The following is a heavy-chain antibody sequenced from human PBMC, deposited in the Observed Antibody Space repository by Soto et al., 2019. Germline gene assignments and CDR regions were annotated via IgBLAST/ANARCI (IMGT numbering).Heavy chain of an antibody. V-gene: IGHV4-59*01. CDR2: IYYSGST. CDR1: GGSISSYY. J-gene: IGHJ5*02. Sequence: QVQLQESGPGLVKPSETLSLTCTVSGGSISSYYWSWIRQPPGKGLEWIGYIYYSGSTNYNPSLKSRVTIAVDTSKNQFSLKLSSVTAADTAVYYCASLPLGEYGDLVGWFDPWGQGTLVTVSS. CDR3: ASLPLGEYGDLVGWFDP. D-gene: IGHD3-16*01.